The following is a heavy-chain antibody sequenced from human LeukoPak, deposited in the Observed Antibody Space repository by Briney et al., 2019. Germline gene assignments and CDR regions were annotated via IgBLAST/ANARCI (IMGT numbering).Heavy chain of an antibody. V-gene: IGHV1-69*04. CDR1: VGTFSSYA. D-gene: IGHD3-22*01. J-gene: IGHJ4*02. CDR3: ATEGDYYDSSGYYPD. CDR2: IIPILGIA. Sequence: SVKVSCKASVGTFSSYAISWVRQAPRQGLEWMGRIIPILGIANYAQKFQGRVTITADKSTSTAYMELSSLRSEDTAVYYCATEGDYYDSSGYYPDWGQGTLVTVSS.